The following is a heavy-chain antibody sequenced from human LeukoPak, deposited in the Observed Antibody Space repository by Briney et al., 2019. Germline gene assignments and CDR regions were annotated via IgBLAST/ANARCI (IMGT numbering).Heavy chain of an antibody. Sequence: SETLSLTCTVSGGSNSSYYWSWIRQPPGKGLEWIGYIYYSGNTNYNPSLKSRVTISVDTSKNQFSLKLSSVTAADTAVYYCARGGNYYPYYFDYWGQGALVIVSS. CDR1: GGSNSSYY. CDR3: ARGGNYYPYYFDY. J-gene: IGHJ4*02. D-gene: IGHD1-26*01. CDR2: IYYSGNT. V-gene: IGHV4-59*01.